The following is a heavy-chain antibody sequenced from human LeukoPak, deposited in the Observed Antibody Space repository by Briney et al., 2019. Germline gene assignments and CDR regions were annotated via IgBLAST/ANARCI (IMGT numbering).Heavy chain of an antibody. D-gene: IGHD1-26*01. CDR1: RFTFSSFA. CDR3: AKDRTVGASYWYFDL. J-gene: IGHJ2*01. V-gene: IGHV3-23*01. CDR2: ISDSGGST. Sequence: GGSLRLSCAASRFTFSSFAMSWVRQAPGKGLEWVSAISDSGGSTYYADSVKGRFTISRDNSKNTLYLQMNSLRAEDTAVYYCAKDRTVGASYWYFDLWGRGTLVTVSS.